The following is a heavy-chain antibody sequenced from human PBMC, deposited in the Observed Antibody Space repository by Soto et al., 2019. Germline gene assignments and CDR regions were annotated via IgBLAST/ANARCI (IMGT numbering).Heavy chain of an antibody. CDR1: GYTFTSYA. J-gene: IGHJ3*02. CDR2: INAGNGNT. V-gene: IGHV1-3*01. CDR3: AAARTDYGSYDAFDI. D-gene: IGHD4-17*01. Sequence: ASVKVSCKASGYTFTSYAMHWVRQAPGQRLEWMGWINAGNGNTKYSQKFQGRVTMTKDTSTSTAYMELSSLRSEDTAVYYCAAARTDYGSYDAFDIWGQGTMVTVSS.